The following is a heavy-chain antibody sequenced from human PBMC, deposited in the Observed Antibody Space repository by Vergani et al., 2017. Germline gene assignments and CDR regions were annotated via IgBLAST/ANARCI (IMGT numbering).Heavy chain of an antibody. D-gene: IGHD3-10*01. CDR2: IRSKAYGQAT. J-gene: IGHJ3*02. Sequence: VQLVESGGDLVQPGRSLRLSCTASGFTFGYYAMDWFRQAPGQGLEWVGGIRSKAYGQATIYAASVNGRFTISRDDSKSIAYLQMNNLQTEDTAMYYCVRDQVTMLRGSDALDIWGQGTMVTVSS. V-gene: IGHV3-49*03. CDR3: VRDQVTMLRGSDALDI. CDR1: GFTFGYYA.